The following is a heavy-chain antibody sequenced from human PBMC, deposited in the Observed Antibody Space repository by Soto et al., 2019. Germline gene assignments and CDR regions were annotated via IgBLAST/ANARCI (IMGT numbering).Heavy chain of an antibody. CDR3: ARRWGEGRVDY. V-gene: IGHV4-4*02. Sequence: QVQLQESGPGLVKPSGTLSLTCAVSGGSISSSNWWSWVRQPPGKGLQWIGEIYHSGSTNYIPSLNSRVTISVDKSRNHFSLKLSSVTAADTAVYYCARRWGEGRVDYWGQGTLVTVSS. J-gene: IGHJ4*02. CDR2: IYHSGST. CDR1: GGSISSSNW. D-gene: IGHD3-10*01.